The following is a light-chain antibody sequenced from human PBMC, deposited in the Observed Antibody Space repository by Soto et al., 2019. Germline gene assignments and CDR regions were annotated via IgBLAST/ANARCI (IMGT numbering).Light chain of an antibody. J-gene: IGKJ3*01. CDR3: QKYNRAPLC. Sequence: DIQMTQSPSSLSASVGDRVTITCRASQGISNYLAWYQQKPGKVPKLLIYAASTLQSGVPSRFSGIGSGTDFSLIISSLQPEDVPTYYCQKYNRAPLCLGPWTKVSVK. V-gene: IGKV1-27*01. CDR2: AAS. CDR1: QGISNY.